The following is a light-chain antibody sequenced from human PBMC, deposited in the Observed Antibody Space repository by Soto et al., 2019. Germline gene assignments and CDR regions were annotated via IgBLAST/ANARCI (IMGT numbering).Light chain of an antibody. CDR2: GAS. CDR3: QNFGDSPFT. CDR1: ETISSHY. J-gene: IGKJ3*01. Sequence: EVVLMQSPDTLSLSPGERATLSCRASETISSHYIAWYQHKPGQAPRLLIFGASTRATGIPDSFSGSWSGTDFTLTINRLEPEDFAVYYCQNFGDSPFTFGPGTKVDIK. V-gene: IGKV3-20*01.